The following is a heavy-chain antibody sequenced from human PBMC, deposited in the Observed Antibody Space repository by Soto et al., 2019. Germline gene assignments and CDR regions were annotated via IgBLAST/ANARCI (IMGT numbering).Heavy chain of an antibody. V-gene: IGHV4-39*01. CDR1: GVSISSSSYY. J-gene: IGHJ6*03. CDR2: IYYSGST. Sequence: SETLSLTCTVSGVSISSSSYYWGWIRQPPGKGLEWIGSIYYSGSTYYNPSLKSRVTISVDTSKNQFSLKLSSVTAADTAVYYCARSPTQYCSSTSCYSYYMDVWGKGTTVTVSS. D-gene: IGHD2-2*01. CDR3: ARSPTQYCSSTSCYSYYMDV.